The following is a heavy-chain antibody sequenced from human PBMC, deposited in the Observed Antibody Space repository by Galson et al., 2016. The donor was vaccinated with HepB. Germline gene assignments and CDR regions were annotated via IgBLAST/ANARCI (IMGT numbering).Heavy chain of an antibody. CDR1: GLTFSSHG. CDR3: AKAYYYGSGAFDY. J-gene: IGHJ4*02. V-gene: IGHV3-23*01. D-gene: IGHD3-10*01. Sequence: SLRLACAASGLTFSSHGFHWVRQGPGKGLEWVSTISGSGGSTYYADSVKGRFTISRDNSKNTLYLQMNSLRAEDTAVYYCAKAYYYGSGAFDYWGQGTLVTVSS. CDR2: ISGSGGST.